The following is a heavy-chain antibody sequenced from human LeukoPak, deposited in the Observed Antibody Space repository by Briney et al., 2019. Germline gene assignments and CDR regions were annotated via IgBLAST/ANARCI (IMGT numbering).Heavy chain of an antibody. CDR3: TRGGYSYGPGYYYYYYYMDV. D-gene: IGHD5-18*01. CDR2: IGSKAYGGTT. CDR1: GFTFGDYA. J-gene: IGHJ6*03. Sequence: GRSLRLSCTASGFTFGDYAMSWFRQAPGKGLEWVGFIGSKAYGGTTEYAASVKGRFTISRDDSKSIAYLQMNSLKTEDTAVYYCTRGGYSYGPGYYYYYYYMDVWGKGTTVTVSS. V-gene: IGHV3-49*03.